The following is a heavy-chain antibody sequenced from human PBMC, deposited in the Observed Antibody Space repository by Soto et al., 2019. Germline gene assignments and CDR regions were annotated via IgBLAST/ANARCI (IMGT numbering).Heavy chain of an antibody. J-gene: IGHJ6*02. CDR2: ISYDGSNK. CDR3: AKDLITGTTTSGGYYYYYGMDV. CDR1: GFTFSSYG. D-gene: IGHD1-20*01. V-gene: IGHV3-30*18. Sequence: PGGSLSLSCAASGFTFSSYGMHWVRQAPGKGLEWVAVISYDGSNKYYADSVKGRFTISRDNSKNTLYLQMNSLRAEDTAVYYCAKDLITGTTTSGGYYYYYGMDVWGQGTTVTVSS.